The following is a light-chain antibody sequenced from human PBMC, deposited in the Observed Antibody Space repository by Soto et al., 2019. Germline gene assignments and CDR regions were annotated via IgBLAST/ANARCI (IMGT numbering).Light chain of an antibody. CDR1: SSDVGSYNL. J-gene: IGLJ2*01. CDR3: CSYAGSSTDVV. V-gene: IGLV2-23*01. Sequence: QSALTQPASVAGSPGQSHTISCTGTSSDVGSYNLVSWYQQHPGKAPKLMIYEGSKRPSGVSNRFSGSKSGNTASLTISGLQAEDEADYYCCSYAGSSTDVVFGGGTKLTVL. CDR2: EGS.